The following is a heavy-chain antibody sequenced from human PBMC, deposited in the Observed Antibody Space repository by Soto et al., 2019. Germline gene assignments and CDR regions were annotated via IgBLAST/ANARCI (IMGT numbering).Heavy chain of an antibody. CDR3: AREVEMATIYYFDY. V-gene: IGHV1-69*01. D-gene: IGHD5-12*01. CDR2: IIPIFGTA. J-gene: IGHJ4*02. CDR1: GGTFSGYA. Sequence: ASVKVSCKASGGTFSGYAISWVRQAPGQGLEWMGGIIPIFGTANYAQKFQGRVTIAADESTSTAYMELSSLRSEDTAVYYCAREVEMATIYYFDYWGQGTLVTVSS.